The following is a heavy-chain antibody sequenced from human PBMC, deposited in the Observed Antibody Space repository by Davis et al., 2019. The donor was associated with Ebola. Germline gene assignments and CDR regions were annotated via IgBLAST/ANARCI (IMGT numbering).Heavy chain of an antibody. CDR2: ISAYNGNT. CDR1: GYTFTSYG. D-gene: IGHD4-23*01. Sequence: ASVKVSCKASGYTFTSYGISWVRQAPGQGLEWMGWISAYNGNTNYAQKFQGRVTITADESTSTAYMELSSLRSEDTAVYYCASLSTVVTPGFDYWGQGTLVTVSS. J-gene: IGHJ4*02. V-gene: IGHV1-18*01. CDR3: ASLSTVVTPGFDY.